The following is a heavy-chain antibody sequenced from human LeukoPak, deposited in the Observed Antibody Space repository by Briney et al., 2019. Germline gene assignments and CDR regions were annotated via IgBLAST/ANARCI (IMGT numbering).Heavy chain of an antibody. Sequence: PSETLSLTCTVSGGSISSSSYYWGWIRQPPGKGLEWLGSIYYSGSTYYNPSIKSRVTISVDTSKNQFSLKLSSVTAADTAVYYCARHRRYYDDFWGSYRFDWFDPWGQGTLVTVSS. D-gene: IGHD3-16*02. CDR2: IYYSGST. J-gene: IGHJ5*02. V-gene: IGHV4-39*01. CDR3: ARHRRYYDDFWGSYRFDWFDP. CDR1: GGSISSSSYY.